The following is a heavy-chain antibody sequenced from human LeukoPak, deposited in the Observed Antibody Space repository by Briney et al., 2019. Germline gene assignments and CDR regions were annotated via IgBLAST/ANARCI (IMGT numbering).Heavy chain of an antibody. D-gene: IGHD7-27*01. J-gene: IGHJ5*02. CDR1: GYTLTELS. V-gene: IGHV1-24*01. CDR2: FDPEDGET. CDR3: ASLLNGGVSHWFDP. Sequence: GASVKVSCKVSGYTLTELSMHWVRQAPGKGLEWMGGFDPEDGETIYAQKFQGRVTMTEDTSTDTACMELSSLRSEDTAVYYCASLLNGGVSHWFDPWGQGTLVTVSS.